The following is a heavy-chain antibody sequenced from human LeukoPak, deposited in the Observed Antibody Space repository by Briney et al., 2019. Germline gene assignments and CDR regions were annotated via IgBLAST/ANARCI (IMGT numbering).Heavy chain of an antibody. CDR3: ARGSALYYDILTGYAPPFWFDP. D-gene: IGHD3-9*01. CDR2: IYTSGTI. J-gene: IGHJ5*02. V-gene: IGHV4-4*07. Sequence: SETLSLTCTVSGGSISSYYWSWIRQPAGTALEWIGRIYTSGTITYNPSLKSRVTMSVDTSKNQFSLKLSSVTAADTAVYYCARGSALYYDILTGYAPPFWFDPWGQGTLVTVSS. CDR1: GGSISSYY.